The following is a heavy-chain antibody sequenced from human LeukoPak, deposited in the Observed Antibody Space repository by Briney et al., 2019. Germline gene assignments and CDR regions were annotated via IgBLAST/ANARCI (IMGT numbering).Heavy chain of an antibody. D-gene: IGHD3-22*01. CDR3: ATQDGYDNSGHYGY. CDR2: ISYDGSNK. CDR1: GFSLSNFG. V-gene: IGHV3-30*03. Sequence: TGGSLRLSCAASGFSLSNFGMHWVRQAPGKGLEWVAAISYDGSNKYFADSVKGRFTISRDNSKNTLYLQMNSLRAEDTAVYYCATQDGYDNSGHYGYWGQGTLVTVSS. J-gene: IGHJ4*02.